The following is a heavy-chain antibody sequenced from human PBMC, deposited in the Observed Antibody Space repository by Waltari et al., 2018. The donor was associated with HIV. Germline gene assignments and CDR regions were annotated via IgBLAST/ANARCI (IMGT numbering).Heavy chain of an antibody. CDR1: GFNFGAYY. V-gene: IGHV3-7*01. CDR3: ARGDNWTCDY. CDR2: MNQDKSEW. Sequence: EVQLVESGGDLVQPGGSLRLFCVASGFNFGAYYMNWVRQTPGKGLEWVANMNQDKSEWSYVDSVKGRFTISRDNARSSLYLQMDSLTPEDTAVYYCARGDNWTCDYWGRGTLVTVSS. D-gene: IGHD1-20*01. J-gene: IGHJ4*02.